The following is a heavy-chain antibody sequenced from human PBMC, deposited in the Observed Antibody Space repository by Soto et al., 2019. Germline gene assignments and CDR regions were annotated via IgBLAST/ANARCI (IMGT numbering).Heavy chain of an antibody. J-gene: IGHJ6*02. V-gene: IGHV4-30-4*01. CDR2: IYYSGST. CDR1: GGSISSGDHY. D-gene: IGHD6-13*01. CDR3: ARAPYSSSVHYGMDV. Sequence: SETLSLTCTVSGGSISSGDHYWSWIRQPPGKGLEWIGYIYYSGSTYYNPSLKSRVTISVDTSKNQFSLKLSSVTAADTAVYYCARAPYSSSVHYGMDVWGQGTTVTVSS.